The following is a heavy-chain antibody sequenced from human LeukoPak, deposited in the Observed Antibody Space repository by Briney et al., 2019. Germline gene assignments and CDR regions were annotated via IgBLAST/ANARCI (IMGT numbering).Heavy chain of an antibody. CDR1: GFTFNTFT. D-gene: IGHD1-26*01. CDR3: ARDPGGSYYYYGMDV. V-gene: IGHV3-21*01. CDR2: ITSSSSYI. J-gene: IGHJ6*02. Sequence: GGSLRLSCEASGFTFNTFTMNWVRRAPGKGLEWVSSITSSSSYIYYADSVKGRFTISRDNTKKSLYLEMNSLRAEDTAVYYCARDPGGSYYYYGMDVWGQGTTVTVSS.